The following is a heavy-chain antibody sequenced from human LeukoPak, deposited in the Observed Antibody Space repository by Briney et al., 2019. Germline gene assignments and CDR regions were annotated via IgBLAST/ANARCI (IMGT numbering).Heavy chain of an antibody. CDR2: YASGTT. Sequence: SETLSLTCSVSGASLTVYYWNWIRQPAGKGLEWIGRYASGTTTHNPSLKSQFTMSIDTSKNQVSLKLTSVTAADTAVYYCATGDHSFDNWGQGTLVTVTP. CDR1: GASLTVYY. J-gene: IGHJ4*02. D-gene: IGHD7-27*01. CDR3: ATGDHSFDN. V-gene: IGHV4-4*07.